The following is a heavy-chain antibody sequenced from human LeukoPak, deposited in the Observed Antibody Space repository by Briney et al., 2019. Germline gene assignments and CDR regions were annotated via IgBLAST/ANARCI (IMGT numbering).Heavy chain of an antibody. CDR3: ARAYGTIDY. J-gene: IGHJ4*02. V-gene: IGHV4-61*10. CDR2: IYYSGST. CDR1: GGSISSGSYY. D-gene: IGHD2-8*01. Sequence: SETLSLTCTVSGGSISSGSYYWSWIRQPAGKGLEWLGYIYYSGSTNYNPSLKSRVTISLDTSKNQFSLRLSSVTAADTAIYYCARAYGTIDYWGQGTLVTVSS.